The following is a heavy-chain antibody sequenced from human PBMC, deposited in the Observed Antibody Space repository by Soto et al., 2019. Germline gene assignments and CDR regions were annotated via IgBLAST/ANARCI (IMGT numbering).Heavy chain of an antibody. CDR2: IYPDDSDT. V-gene: IGHV5-51*01. Sequence: PGESLKISCKASGYSFTSYWIGWVRQMPGKGLDWMGIIYPDDSDTRYSPSFQGQVTISADKSISAAYLQWSSLKASDTAIYYCAKLSSGYHYSFYHMDVWGQGTTVTVSS. CDR3: AKLSSGYHYSFYHMDV. J-gene: IGHJ6*02. D-gene: IGHD3-22*01. CDR1: GYSFTSYW.